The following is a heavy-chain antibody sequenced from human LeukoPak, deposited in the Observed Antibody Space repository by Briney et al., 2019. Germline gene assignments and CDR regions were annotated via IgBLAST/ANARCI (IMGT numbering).Heavy chain of an antibody. CDR1: GYSFTNYW. CDR2: IYPGDPNT. D-gene: IGHD1/OR15-1a*01. CDR3: ATPMNQQRYLDL. J-gene: IGHJ3*01. V-gene: IGHV5-51*01. Sequence: GESLKISCKGSGYSFTNYWIGWVRQMPGKGLEWMGIIYPGDPNTRYSPSFQGQVTISADKSISTAYLQWSSLKASDTAMYYCATPMNQQRYLDLWGQGTMVTVSS.